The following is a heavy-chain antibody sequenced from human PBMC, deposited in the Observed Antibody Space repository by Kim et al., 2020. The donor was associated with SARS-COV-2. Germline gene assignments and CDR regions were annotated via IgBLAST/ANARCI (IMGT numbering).Heavy chain of an antibody. D-gene: IGHD2-2*01. J-gene: IGHJ6*02. CDR2: IIPIFGTA. V-gene: IGHV1-69*13. CDR1: GGTFSSYA. CDR3: ARVVPAAMTLLSRHGMDV. Sequence: SVKVSCKASGGTFSSYAISWVRQAPGQGLEWMGGIIPIFGTANYAQKFQGRVTITADESTSTAYMELSSLRSEDTAVYYCARVVPAAMTLLSRHGMDVWGQGTTVTVSS.